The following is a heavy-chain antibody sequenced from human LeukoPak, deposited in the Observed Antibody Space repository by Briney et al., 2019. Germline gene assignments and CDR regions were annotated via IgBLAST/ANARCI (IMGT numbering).Heavy chain of an antibody. J-gene: IGHJ4*02. CDR1: GYTFTGYY. V-gene: IGHV1-2*06. CDR3: ARAEYCSGGSCYFLDY. CDR2: INPNSGGT. Sequence: GASVKVSCKASGYTFTGYYMHWVRQAPGQGLEWMGRINPNSGGTNYAQKFQGRVTMTRDTSISTAYMELSRLRSDDTAVYYCARAEYCSGGSCYFLDYWGQGTLVTVSS. D-gene: IGHD2-15*01.